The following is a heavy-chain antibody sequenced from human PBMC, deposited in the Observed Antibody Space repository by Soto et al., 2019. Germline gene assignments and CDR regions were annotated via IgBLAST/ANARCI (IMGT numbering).Heavy chain of an antibody. CDR2: IYYTGTT. D-gene: IGHD1-1*01. Sequence: PSETLSLTCTVSGGSISSYYWSWIRQPPGKGLEWIGYIYYTGTTNYTPSLKSRVTISVDTSKNHFSLKLSSVTAADTAVYYCVRHYHNPIFDPWGQGTLVTSPQ. CDR3: VRHYHNPIFDP. J-gene: IGHJ5*02. CDR1: GGSISSYY. V-gene: IGHV4-59*08.